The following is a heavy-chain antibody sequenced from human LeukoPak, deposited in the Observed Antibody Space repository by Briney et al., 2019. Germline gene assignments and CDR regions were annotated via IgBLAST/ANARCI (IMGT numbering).Heavy chain of an antibody. CDR2: INSDGSST. J-gene: IGHJ5*02. CDR1: GFTFSNYW. D-gene: IGHD1-26*01. Sequence: GGSLRLSCAASGFTFSNYWMHWVRQAPGKGLVWVSRINSDGSSTSYVDSVKGRFTISRDNAKNTLYLQMNSLRAEDTAVYYCARPSGWEYGFDPWGQGTLVTVSS. CDR3: ARPSGWEYGFDP. V-gene: IGHV3-74*01.